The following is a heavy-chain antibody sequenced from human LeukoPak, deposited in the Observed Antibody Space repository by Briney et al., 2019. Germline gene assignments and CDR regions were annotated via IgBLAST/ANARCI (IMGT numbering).Heavy chain of an antibody. D-gene: IGHD3-10*02. CDR1: GFTFSYFW. CDR2: ISSSGSTI. V-gene: IGHV3-48*04. J-gene: IGHJ6*04. Sequence: GGSLRLSYAASGFTFSYFWMSWVRQAPGRGLEWVSYISSSGSTIYYADSVKGRFTISRDNAKNSLYLQMNSLRAEDTAVYYCAELGITMIGGVWGKGTTVTISS. CDR3: AELGITMIGGV.